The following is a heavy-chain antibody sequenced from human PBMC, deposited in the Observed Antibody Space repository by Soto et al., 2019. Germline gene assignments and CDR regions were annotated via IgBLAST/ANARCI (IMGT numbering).Heavy chain of an antibody. CDR2: FDPEDGET. D-gene: IGHD2-21*01. CDR3: AREYCDSGRCYGPDY. Sequence: ASVKVSCKVSGYTLTELSMHWVRQAPGKGLEWMGGFDPEDGETIYAQKFQGRVTLTTDTSTTTAYMELTSLRSDDTAVYYCAREYCDSGRCYGPDYWGQGALVTVSS. V-gene: IGHV1-24*01. J-gene: IGHJ4*02. CDR1: GYTLTELS.